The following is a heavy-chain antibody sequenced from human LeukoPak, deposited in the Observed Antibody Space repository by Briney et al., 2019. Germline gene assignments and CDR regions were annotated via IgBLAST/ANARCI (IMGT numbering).Heavy chain of an antibody. Sequence: GGSLRLSCAASGFTFSSYGMHWVRQAPGKGLEWVAVIWYDGGNKYYADSVKGRFTISRDNSKNTLYLQMNSLRAEDTAVYYCARDAVAGTFDYWGQGTLVTVSS. CDR3: ARDAVAGTFDY. CDR2: IWYDGGNK. J-gene: IGHJ4*02. D-gene: IGHD6-19*01. V-gene: IGHV3-33*01. CDR1: GFTFSSYG.